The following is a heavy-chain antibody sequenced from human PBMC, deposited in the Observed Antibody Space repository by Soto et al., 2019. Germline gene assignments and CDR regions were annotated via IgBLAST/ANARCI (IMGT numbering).Heavy chain of an antibody. CDR3: AREGVFDSSSWYVAGYYYYGMDV. Sequence: PSETLSLTCAVYCGAFSGYYWRCIRQPPGKGLEGIGEINPRGSTNYNPSLKSRVTMSVDTSKNQFSLKLRSVTAADTAVYYCAREGVFDSSSWYVAGYYYYGMDVWGQGTTVTVSS. J-gene: IGHJ6*02. V-gene: IGHV4-34*01. D-gene: IGHD6-13*01. CDR1: CGAFSGYY. CDR2: INPRGST.